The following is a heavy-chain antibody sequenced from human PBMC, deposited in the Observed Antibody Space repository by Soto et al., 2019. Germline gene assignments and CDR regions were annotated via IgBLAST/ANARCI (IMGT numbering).Heavy chain of an antibody. CDR1: GGTFIDYA. V-gene: IGHV1-69*01. J-gene: IGHJ6*02. CDR2: TVPISGIE. CDR3: ARPGIDTSGYYSTHNYGMDL. Sequence: QVQLVQSGAEVKKPGSSVRVSCEASGGTFIDYAFSWVRQAPGQGLEWMGGTVPISGIEDYAQKFQGRITITADASTRTAYMELTSLRSEDTAVYYCARPGIDTSGYYSTHNYGMDLWGPGTTVIVSS. D-gene: IGHD3-22*01.